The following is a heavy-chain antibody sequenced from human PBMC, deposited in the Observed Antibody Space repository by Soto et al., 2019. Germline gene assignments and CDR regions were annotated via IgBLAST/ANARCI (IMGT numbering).Heavy chain of an antibody. CDR1: GFSFSTYG. V-gene: IGHV3-48*01. J-gene: IGHJ1*01. CDR3: AREWIS. Sequence: EVQLVESGGDLVQPGGSLRLSCAASGFSFSTYGMNWVRQAPGKGLDWLSLISSDSSNIHYADSVRGRFTISRDNARNLLYLQMNNLRPEDTAVYYCAREWISWGQGTLVTVSS. D-gene: IGHD5-12*01. CDR2: ISSDSSNI.